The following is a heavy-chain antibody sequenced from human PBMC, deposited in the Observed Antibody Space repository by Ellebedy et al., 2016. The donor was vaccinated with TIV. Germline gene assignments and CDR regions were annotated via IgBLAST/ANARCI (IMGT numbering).Heavy chain of an antibody. V-gene: IGHV1-18*01. CDR1: GYTFSRHG. CDR2: ISTYSGNT. Sequence: AASVKVSCKTSGYTFSRHGLNWVRQAPGQGLEWMGWISTYSGNTKYAQKFQGRVTMTTDPSTGTAYMELRSLTSDDTAVYYCAREADPDALDIWGQGTMVIVSS. CDR3: AREADPDALDI. D-gene: IGHD6-19*01. J-gene: IGHJ3*02.